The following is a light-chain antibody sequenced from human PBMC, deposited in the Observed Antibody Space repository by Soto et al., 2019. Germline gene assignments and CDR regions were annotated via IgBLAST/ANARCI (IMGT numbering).Light chain of an antibody. V-gene: IGKV3-20*01. CDR2: GAS. CDR3: QQYGSSPGT. J-gene: IGKJ1*01. CDR1: QSVSSSY. Sequence: ENGLRQSPGTMSLSPGERATLSCRASQSVSSSYLAWYKHKPGQAPRLLIYGASSRATDIPDRFSGSGSGTDFTLTISRLEPEDFAIYYCQQYGSSPGTFGQGTKVEIK.